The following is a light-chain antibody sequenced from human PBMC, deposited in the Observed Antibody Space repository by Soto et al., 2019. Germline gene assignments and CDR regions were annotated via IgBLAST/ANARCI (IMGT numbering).Light chain of an antibody. CDR1: SSDVGSYNL. Sequence: QSALTQPASVSGSPGQSITIPCTGSSSDVGSYNLVSWYQHHPGKAPKLIVSEVYKRPSGISNRFSGSKSGNTASLTISGRQAEDEADYYCCSYAGSSAFLVFGGGTKLTVL. V-gene: IGLV2-23*02. CDR3: CSYAGSSAFLV. CDR2: EVY. J-gene: IGLJ2*01.